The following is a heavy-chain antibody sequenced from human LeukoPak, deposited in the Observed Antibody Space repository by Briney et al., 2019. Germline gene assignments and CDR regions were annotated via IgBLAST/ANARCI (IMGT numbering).Heavy chain of an antibody. D-gene: IGHD6-19*01. CDR2: IKQDGSEK. CDR3: AGGGGGWYIDY. Sequence: GGSLRLSCAASGFTFSSYWMSWVRQAPGKGLEWVANIKQDGSEKYYVDSVKGRFTISRDNAKNSLYLQMNSLRAEDTAVYYCAGGGGGWYIDYWGQGTLVTVSS. V-gene: IGHV3-7*01. CDR1: GFTFSSYW. J-gene: IGHJ4*02.